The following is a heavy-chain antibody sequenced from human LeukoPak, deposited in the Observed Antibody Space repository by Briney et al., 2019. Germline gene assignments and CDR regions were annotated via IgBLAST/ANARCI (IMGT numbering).Heavy chain of an antibody. J-gene: IGHJ6*02. CDR3: ARVIVVVPAATLSGMDV. Sequence: GGSLRLSCAASGFTFSSYSMNWVRQAPGKGLEWVSSISSSSSYIYYADSVKGRFTISRDYAKNSLYLQMNSLRAEDTAVYYCARVIVVVPAATLSGMDVWGQGTTVTVSS. V-gene: IGHV3-21*01. CDR2: ISSSSSYI. CDR1: GFTFSSYS. D-gene: IGHD2-2*01.